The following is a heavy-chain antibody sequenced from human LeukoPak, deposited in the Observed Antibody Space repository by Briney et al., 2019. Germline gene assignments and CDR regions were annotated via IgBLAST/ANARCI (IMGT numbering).Heavy chain of an antibody. CDR3: ARGAYYYGSGKIFDY. J-gene: IGHJ4*02. D-gene: IGHD3-10*01. CDR1: GGSFSGYY. CDR2: IYTSGST. V-gene: IGHV4-59*10. Sequence: SETLSLTCAVYGGSFSGYYWSWIRQPAGKGLEWIGRIYTSGSTNYNPSLKSRVTMSVDTSKNQFSLKLSSVTAADTAVYYCARGAYYYGSGKIFDYWGQGTLVTVSS.